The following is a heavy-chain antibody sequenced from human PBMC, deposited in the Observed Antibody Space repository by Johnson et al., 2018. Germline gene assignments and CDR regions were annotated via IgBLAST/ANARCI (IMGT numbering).Heavy chain of an antibody. CDR1: GFTFSSYG. CDR2: IPYDGSNK. V-gene: IGHV3-30*03. J-gene: IGHJ6*03. Sequence: QLVDSVGGVVQPGRSLRLSCAASGFTFSSYGMHWVRQAPGKGLEWVAVIPYDGSNKYYADSVKGRFTISRDNAKNSLYLQMNSLRAEDTAMYYCARLKSYYYYYMDVWGKGTTVTVSS. CDR3: ARLKSYYYYYMDV.